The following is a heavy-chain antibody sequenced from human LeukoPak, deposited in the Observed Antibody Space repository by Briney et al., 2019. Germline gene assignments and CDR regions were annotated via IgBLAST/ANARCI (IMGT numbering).Heavy chain of an antibody. V-gene: IGHV4-4*02. CDR1: GGSISSSNW. D-gene: IGHD3-22*01. CDR3: ATTYYYDSSGIHFDY. CDR2: IYHSGNT. J-gene: IGHJ4*02. Sequence: SGTLSLTCAVSGGSISSSNWWSWVRQPPGKGLEWIGEIYHSGNTNHNPSLKSRVTISVDKSRDQFSLKLTSVTAADTAVYYCATTYYYDSSGIHFDYWGQGTLVTVSS.